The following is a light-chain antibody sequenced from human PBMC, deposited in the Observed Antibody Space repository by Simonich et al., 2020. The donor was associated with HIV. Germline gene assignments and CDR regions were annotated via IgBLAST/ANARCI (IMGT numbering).Light chain of an antibody. CDR1: QSVLYSSNNKNY. Sequence: DIVMTQSPDSLAVSLCERATINCKSSQSVLYSSNNKNYLAWYHQKPGQPPKLLIYWAPTRESGVPDRFSGSGSGTDFTLTISSLQAEDVAVYYCQQYYSTPISFGQGTRLEIK. CDR3: QQYYSTPIS. V-gene: IGKV4-1*01. CDR2: WAP. J-gene: IGKJ5*01.